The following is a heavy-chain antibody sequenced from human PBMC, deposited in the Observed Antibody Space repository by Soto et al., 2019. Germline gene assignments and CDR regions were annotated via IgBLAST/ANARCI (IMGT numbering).Heavy chain of an antibody. CDR2: LNTKINTT. V-gene: IGHV1-46*01. Sequence: ASVKVSCKASGYAFTAYYIHWVRQAPGQGLEWLGMLNTKINTTAYAQNFQGRVTMTSDTSTTTVYMELRSLRSEDTAVYYCAKGLGSCASGICRIFDYWGQGTLVTVSS. CDR1: GYAFTAYY. D-gene: IGHD2-8*01. J-gene: IGHJ4*02. CDR3: AKGLGSCASGICRIFDY.